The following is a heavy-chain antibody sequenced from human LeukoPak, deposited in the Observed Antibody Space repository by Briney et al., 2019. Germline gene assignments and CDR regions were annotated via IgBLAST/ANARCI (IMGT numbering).Heavy chain of an antibody. CDR2: IYYSGST. Sequence: SETLSLTCTVSNGSISSYYWSWIRQPPGKGLEWIGYIYYSGSTYYNPSLRSRVTMSVDTSQNQFSLKLSSVTAADTAVYYCARGAGWSLFDYWGQGTLVTVSS. V-gene: IGHV4-59*01. D-gene: IGHD6-19*01. CDR3: ARGAGWSLFDY. J-gene: IGHJ4*02. CDR1: NGSISSYY.